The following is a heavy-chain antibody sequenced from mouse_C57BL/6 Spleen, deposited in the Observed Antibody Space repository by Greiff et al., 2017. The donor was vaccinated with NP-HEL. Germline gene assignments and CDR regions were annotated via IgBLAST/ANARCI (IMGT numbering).Heavy chain of an antibody. D-gene: IGHD2-1*01. J-gene: IGHJ2*01. CDR1: GFSFNTYA. CDR3: VRSYGTCDY. CDR2: IRSKSNNYAT. V-gene: IGHV10-1*01. Sequence: DVMLVESGGGLVQPKGSLKLSCAASGFSFNTYAMNWVRQAPGKGLEWVARIRSKSNNYATYYADSVKDRFTISRDDSESMLYLQMNNLKTEDTAMYYCVRSYGTCDYWGQGTTLTVSS.